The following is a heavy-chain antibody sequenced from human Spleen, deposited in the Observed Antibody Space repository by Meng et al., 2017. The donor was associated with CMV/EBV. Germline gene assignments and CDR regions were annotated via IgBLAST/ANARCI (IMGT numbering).Heavy chain of an antibody. J-gene: IGHJ4*02. CDR1: GASIKNYN. Sequence: QWQLQEPGPGLVKPSEALSITCIVSGASIKNYNWNWVRQPAGQGLEWIGLIQVIGHTVYNPSLKSRVTVSLDASKSQFSLTLNSVTAADTATYYCAGSRPGGGACDYWGQGILVTVSS. CDR3: AGSRPGGGACDY. D-gene: IGHD3-16*01. V-gene: IGHV4-4*07. CDR2: IQVIGHT.